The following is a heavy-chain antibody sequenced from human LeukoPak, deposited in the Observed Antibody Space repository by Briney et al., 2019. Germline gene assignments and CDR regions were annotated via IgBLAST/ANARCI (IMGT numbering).Heavy chain of an antibody. V-gene: IGHV1-24*01. CDR2: FDPEDGET. D-gene: IGHD6-19*01. CDR3: ATDRPSSGWL. CDR1: GYRLTDFT. Sequence: ASVKVSCKGSGYRLTDFTIQWVRQAPGKGLEWMGGFDPEDGETIYAQKFQGRVTMTEDTSTDTAYTELSSLRSEDTAVYYCATDRPSSGWLWGQGTLVTVSS. J-gene: IGHJ4*02.